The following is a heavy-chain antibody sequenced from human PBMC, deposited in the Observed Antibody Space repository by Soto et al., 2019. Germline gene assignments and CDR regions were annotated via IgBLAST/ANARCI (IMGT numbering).Heavy chain of an antibody. J-gene: IGHJ4*02. D-gene: IGHD5-12*01. CDR1: GGSINNHY. CDR2: IYYTGST. V-gene: IGHV4-59*11. Sequence: ETLSLTCTVSGGSINNHYWSWIRQPPGKGLEWIGYIYYTGSTNYNPSLKSRVTISIDTSKNQFSLRLRSLTAADTAVYYCARETGASGLPFDFWGQGALVTVSS. CDR3: ARETGASGLPFDF.